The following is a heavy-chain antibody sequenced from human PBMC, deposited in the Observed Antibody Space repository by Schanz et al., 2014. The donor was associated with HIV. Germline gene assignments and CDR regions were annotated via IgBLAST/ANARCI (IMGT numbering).Heavy chain of an antibody. CDR2: INPNSGGT. V-gene: IGHV1-2*02. CDR1: GYTFTGYY. D-gene: IGHD3-9*01. Sequence: QVQLVQSGAEVKKPGASVKVSCKASGYTFTGYYMHWVRQAPGQGLEWMGWINPNSGGTNYAQKFQGRVTMTRDTSISTAYMELRSLRSDDTAVYYCARTDYDILTGYSLGYYGMDVWGQGTTVTVSS. CDR3: ARTDYDILTGYSLGYYGMDV. J-gene: IGHJ6*02.